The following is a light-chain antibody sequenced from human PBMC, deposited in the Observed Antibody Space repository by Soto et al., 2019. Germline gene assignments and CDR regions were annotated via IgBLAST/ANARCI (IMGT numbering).Light chain of an antibody. CDR2: KAS. CDR1: QSINNW. J-gene: IGKJ1*01. CDR3: QQYNSYSWT. Sequence: DVQMTQSPSTLSASVGDRVTITCRASQSINNWLAWYQQRPGKAPKLLIYKASTLETGVPSRFSGSGSGTEFTLTITGLQPDDFATYYCQQYNSYSWTFGQGTKVDIK. V-gene: IGKV1-5*03.